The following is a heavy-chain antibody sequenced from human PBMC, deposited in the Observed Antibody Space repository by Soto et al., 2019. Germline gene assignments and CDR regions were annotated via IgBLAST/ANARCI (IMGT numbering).Heavy chain of an antibody. V-gene: IGHV4-34*01. J-gene: IGHJ4*02. D-gene: IGHD1-26*01. CDR1: GGSFSGYY. CDR2: INHSGST. Sequence: KTSETLSLTCAVYGGSFSGYYWSWIRQPPGKGLEWIGEINHSGSTNYNPSLKSRVTISVDTSKNQFSLKLSSVTAADTAVYYCARGYTGSYYYWGQGTLVTVSS. CDR3: ARGYTGSYYY.